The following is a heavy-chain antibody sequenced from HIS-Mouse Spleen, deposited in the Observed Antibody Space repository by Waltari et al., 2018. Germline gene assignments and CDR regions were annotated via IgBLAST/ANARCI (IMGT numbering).Heavy chain of an antibody. J-gene: IGHJ4*02. D-gene: IGHD4-4*01. V-gene: IGHV1-8*01. CDR3: ARGHDYSNYFDY. CDR2: MNPNSGNT. Sequence: QVQLVQSGAEVKQPGASVKVSCKASGYTFTSYDINWVRQATGQGLEWMGWMNPNSGNTGDAQKFQGRVTMTRNTSISTAYMELSSLRSEDTAVYYCARGHDYSNYFDYWGQGTLVTVSS. CDR1: GYTFTSYD.